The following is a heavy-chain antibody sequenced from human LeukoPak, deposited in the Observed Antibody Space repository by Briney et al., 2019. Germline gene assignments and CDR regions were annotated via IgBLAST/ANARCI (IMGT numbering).Heavy chain of an antibody. CDR2: ITTGGIT. J-gene: IGHJ4*02. V-gene: IGHV3-23*01. Sequence: GGSLRLSCAASGFTFSTYAMTWVRQAPGKGLEWVSTITTGGITYHADSVKGRFTISRDISKSTLYLQMNGLRAEDTAMYYCAKHGTSGYNFFDSWGQGTLVTVSS. CDR3: AKHGTSGYNFFDS. D-gene: IGHD3-22*01. CDR1: GFTFSTYA.